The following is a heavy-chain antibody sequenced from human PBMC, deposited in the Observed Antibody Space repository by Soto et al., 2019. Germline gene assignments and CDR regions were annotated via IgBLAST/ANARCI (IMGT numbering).Heavy chain of an antibody. V-gene: IGHV3-33*01. CDR2: ILYDGSNK. CDR1: GFTFSNYG. J-gene: IGHJ4*02. D-gene: IGHD1-26*01. CDR3: AGGTHYFDY. Sequence: GGSLRLSCAASGFTFSNYGMHWARQAPGKGLEWVAAILYDGSNKYYADSVKGRFTISRDNSKNTLYLQMNSLRAEDTAVYYCAGGTHYFDYCGQGILVTVPQ.